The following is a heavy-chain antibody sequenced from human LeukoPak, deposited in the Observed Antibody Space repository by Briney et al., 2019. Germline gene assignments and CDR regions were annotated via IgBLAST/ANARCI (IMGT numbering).Heavy chain of an antibody. J-gene: IGHJ4*02. D-gene: IGHD6-13*01. Sequence: GGSLRLSCAASGFTFGTYGMHWVRQAPGKGLEWVAFIRNDGTIQYYADSVKGRFTLSRDTSKNMLYLQMKSLRPEDTAVYFCAKTGSSSWGYFDNWGQGTLVTVSS. CDR2: IRNDGTIQ. CDR3: AKTGSSSWGYFDN. CDR1: GFTFGTYG. V-gene: IGHV3-30*02.